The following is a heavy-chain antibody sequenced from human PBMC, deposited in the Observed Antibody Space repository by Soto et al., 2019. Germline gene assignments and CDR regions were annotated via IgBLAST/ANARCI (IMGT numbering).Heavy chain of an antibody. J-gene: IGHJ4*02. CDR3: ARSVAVATLDS. V-gene: IGHV3-30-3*01. CDR2: ISYDGSNK. CDR1: GFTFSSYA. Sequence: GGSLRLSCAASGFTFSSYAMHWVRQAPGKGLEWVAVISYDGSNKYYADSVKGRFTISRDNSKNTLYLQMSSLRAEDTAVYYCARSVAVATLDSWGQGTLVTVSS. D-gene: IGHD5-12*01.